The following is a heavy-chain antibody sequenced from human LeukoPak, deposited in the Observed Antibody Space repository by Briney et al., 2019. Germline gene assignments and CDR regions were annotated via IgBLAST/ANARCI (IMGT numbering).Heavy chain of an antibody. CDR3: ATETNGRHYDY. D-gene: IGHD1-14*01. Sequence: GGSLRLSCAASGFTFSSYGMHSVRQAPGKGLEWVASIGPTGSDRYHADSIKGRFTISRDNANNFLYLQMNSLRAEDTAVYYCATETNGRHYDYWGQGTLLTVSS. V-gene: IGHV3-21*06. CDR1: GFTFSSYG. J-gene: IGHJ4*02. CDR2: IGPTGSDR.